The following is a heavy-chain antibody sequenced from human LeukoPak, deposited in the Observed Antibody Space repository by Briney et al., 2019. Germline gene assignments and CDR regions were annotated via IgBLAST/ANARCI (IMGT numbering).Heavy chain of an antibody. J-gene: IGHJ3*02. D-gene: IGHD2-21*02. Sequence: PSETLSLTCAVSGDSIRSSNWWSWVRQPPGKGLEWIGEIYHSGSTNYNPSLKSRVTISVDTSKNQFSLKLSSVTAADTAVYYCARGPAYCGGDCYFAFDIWGQGTMVTVSS. CDR2: IYHSGST. V-gene: IGHV4-4*02. CDR3: ARGPAYCGGDCYFAFDI. CDR1: GDSIRSSNW.